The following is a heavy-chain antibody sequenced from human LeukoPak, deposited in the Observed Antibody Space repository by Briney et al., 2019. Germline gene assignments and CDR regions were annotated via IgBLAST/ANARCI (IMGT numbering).Heavy chain of an antibody. D-gene: IGHD1-1*01. Sequence: SETLSLTCTVSGGSITNSYWNWIRQSPGKGLEWIGYINYSGSANYNPSLKSRVTISVDTSKNQFSLKLSSVTAADTAVYFCARDPLSTNDFDIWGQGTMVTVSS. J-gene: IGHJ3*02. CDR1: GGSITNSY. CDR3: ARDPLSTNDFDI. V-gene: IGHV4-59*01. CDR2: INYSGSA.